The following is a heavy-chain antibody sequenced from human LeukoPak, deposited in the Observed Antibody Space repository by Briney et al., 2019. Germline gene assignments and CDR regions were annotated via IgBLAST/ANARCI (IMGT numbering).Heavy chain of an antibody. CDR3: ARVGYYDSSGYYDGASYFDY. CDR1: GYTFTSYD. D-gene: IGHD3-22*01. CDR2: MNPNSGNT. V-gene: IGHV1-8*01. J-gene: IGHJ4*02. Sequence: ASVKVSCKASGYTFTSYDINWVRQATGQGLEWMGWMNPNSGNTGYAQKFQGRVTMTRNTSLSTAYMELSSLRSEDTAVYYCARVGYYDSSGYYDGASYFDYWGQGTLVTVSS.